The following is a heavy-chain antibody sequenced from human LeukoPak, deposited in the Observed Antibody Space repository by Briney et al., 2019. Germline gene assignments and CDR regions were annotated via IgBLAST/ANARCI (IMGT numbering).Heavy chain of an antibody. CDR2: ISSSSSYI. D-gene: IGHD3-22*01. CDR1: GFTFSSYE. Sequence: SGGSLRLSCAASGFTFSSYEMNWVRQAPGKGLEWVSSISSSSSYIYYADSVKGRFTISRDNAKNSLYLQMNSLRAEDTAVYYCARKPYYYDSSGLPYYMDVWGKGTTVTVSS. V-gene: IGHV3-21*01. J-gene: IGHJ6*03. CDR3: ARKPYYYDSSGLPYYMDV.